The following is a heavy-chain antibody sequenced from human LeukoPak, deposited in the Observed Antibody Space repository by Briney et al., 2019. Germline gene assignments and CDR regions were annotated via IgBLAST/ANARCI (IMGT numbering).Heavy chain of an antibody. D-gene: IGHD6-19*01. CDR3: ARGLRDVSGWWGWFDP. Sequence: SETLSLTCAVYGESFSDYYWSWIRQPPGKGLEWIGEINHSGSTNYNPSLKSRVSMSVGTSKNQFSLKVTSVTATDTAVYYCARGLRDVSGWWGWFDPWGQGTLVTVSS. J-gene: IGHJ5*02. V-gene: IGHV4-34*01. CDR1: GESFSDYY. CDR2: INHSGST.